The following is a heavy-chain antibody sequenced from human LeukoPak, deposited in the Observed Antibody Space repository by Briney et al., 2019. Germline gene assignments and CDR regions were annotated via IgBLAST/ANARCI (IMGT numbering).Heavy chain of an antibody. Sequence: GGSLRLSCVDFGFTFSISGMQWVRQAPGKGLEWVAAISFDGSDKYSADSVKGRFTISRDNSKNTVYLQMNSLRAEDTAVYYCAKDKGSVRIGDRRDYGMDVWGQGTTVTVSS. J-gene: IGHJ6*02. V-gene: IGHV3-30*18. D-gene: IGHD1-26*01. CDR3: AKDKGSVRIGDRRDYGMDV. CDR1: GFTFSISG. CDR2: ISFDGSDK.